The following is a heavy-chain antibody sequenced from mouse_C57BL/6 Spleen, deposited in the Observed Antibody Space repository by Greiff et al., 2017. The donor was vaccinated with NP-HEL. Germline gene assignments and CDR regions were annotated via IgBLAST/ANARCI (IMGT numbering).Heavy chain of an antibody. CDR3: ARVYDYDEGYYFDY. CDR2: ISYDGSN. D-gene: IGHD2-4*01. Sequence: EVQLQESGPGLVKPSQSLSLTCSVTGYSITSGYYWNWIRQFPGNKLEWMGYISYDGSNNYNPSLKNRISITRDTSKNQFFLKLNSVTTEDTATYYCARVYDYDEGYYFDYWGQGTTLTVSS. J-gene: IGHJ2*01. CDR1: GYSITSGYY. V-gene: IGHV3-6*01.